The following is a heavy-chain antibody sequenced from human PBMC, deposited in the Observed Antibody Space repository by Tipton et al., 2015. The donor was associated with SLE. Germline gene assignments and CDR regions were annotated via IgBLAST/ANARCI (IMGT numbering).Heavy chain of an antibody. CDR2: INDSGRA. J-gene: IGHJ4*02. CDR1: GGSFSDYY. Sequence: TLSLTCAIYGGSFSDYYWSWIRQPPGKGLEWIGEINDSGRANYNPSLKSRVTMSVDTSENQFSLKLSSVTAADTAVYYCARDGLEGGFDYWGQGTLVTVSS. CDR3: ARDGLEGGFDY. V-gene: IGHV4-34*01. D-gene: IGHD1-26*01.